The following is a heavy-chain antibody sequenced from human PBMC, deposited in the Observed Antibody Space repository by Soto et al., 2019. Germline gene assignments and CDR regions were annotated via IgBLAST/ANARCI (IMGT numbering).Heavy chain of an antibody. J-gene: IGHJ6*03. Sequence: GGSLRLSCAASGFTFSSYSMNWVRQAPGKGLEWVSYTSSSSSTIYYADSVKGRFTISRDNAKNSLYLQMNSLRAEDTAVYYCARFNTYSNFGYYYYYMDVWGKGTTVTVSS. D-gene: IGHD4-4*01. CDR3: ARFNTYSNFGYYYYYMDV. V-gene: IGHV3-48*01. CDR2: TSSSSSTI. CDR1: GFTFSSYS.